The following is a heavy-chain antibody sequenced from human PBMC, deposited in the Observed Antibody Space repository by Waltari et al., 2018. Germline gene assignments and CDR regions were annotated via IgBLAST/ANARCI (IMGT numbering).Heavy chain of an antibody. D-gene: IGHD3-10*01. CDR3: ARGGYFGSGSYLVDYFDY. CDR2: IIPIFGTA. Sequence: QVQLVQSGAEVKKPGSSVKVSCKASGGTFSSYAISWVRPAPGQGLEWMGGIIPIFGTANYAQKFQGRVTITADESTSTAYMELSSLRSEDTAVYYCARGGYFGSGSYLVDYFDYWGQGTLVTVSS. CDR1: GGTFSSYA. V-gene: IGHV1-69*01. J-gene: IGHJ4*02.